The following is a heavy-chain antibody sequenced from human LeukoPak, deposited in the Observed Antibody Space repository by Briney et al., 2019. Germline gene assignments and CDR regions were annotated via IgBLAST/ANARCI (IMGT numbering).Heavy chain of an antibody. V-gene: IGHV1-18*01. D-gene: IGHD5-24*01. CDR3: ARLGRDGYNLYYFDY. Sequence: ASVKVSCKASGYIFTIYGISWVRQAPGQGLEWMGWISAYNGNTNYAQKLQGRVTMTTDTSTGTAYMELRSLRSDDTAVYYCARLGRDGYNLYYFDYWGQGTLVTVSS. J-gene: IGHJ4*02. CDR1: GYIFTIYG. CDR2: ISAYNGNT.